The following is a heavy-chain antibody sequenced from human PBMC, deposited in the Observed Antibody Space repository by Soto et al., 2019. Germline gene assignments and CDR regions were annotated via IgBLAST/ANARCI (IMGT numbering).Heavy chain of an antibody. J-gene: IGHJ4*02. Sequence: SETLSLTSTVPGGSISSYYWSWIRQPPGKGLEWIGYIYYSGSTNYNPSLKSRVTISVDTSKNQFSLKLSSVTAADTAVYYCARVPKIEQQLVFDYWGQGTLVTVSS. D-gene: IGHD6-13*01. CDR1: GGSISSYY. CDR2: IYYSGST. CDR3: ARVPKIEQQLVFDY. V-gene: IGHV4-59*01.